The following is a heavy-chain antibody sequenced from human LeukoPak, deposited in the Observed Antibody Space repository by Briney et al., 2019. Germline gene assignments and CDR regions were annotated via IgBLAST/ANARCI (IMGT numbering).Heavy chain of an antibody. V-gene: IGHV4-30-4*02. J-gene: IGHJ4*02. CDR2: IYYSGST. CDR1: GGSISSGDCY. Sequence: PSETLSLTCTVSGGSISSGDCYWSWIRQPPGKGLEWIGYIYYSGSTYYNPSLKSRVTISVDTSKNQFSLKLSSVTAADTAVYYCARALCGGSCYGDRYYFDYWGQGTLVTVSS. CDR3: ARALCGGSCYGDRYYFDY. D-gene: IGHD2-15*01.